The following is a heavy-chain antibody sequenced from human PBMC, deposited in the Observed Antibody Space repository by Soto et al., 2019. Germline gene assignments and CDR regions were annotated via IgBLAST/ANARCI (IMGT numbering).Heavy chain of an antibody. V-gene: IGHV1-69*13. D-gene: IGHD2-21*02. J-gene: IGHJ6*02. Sequence: SVKVSCKASGGTFSSYAISWVRQAPGQGLEWMGGIIPIFGTANYAQKFQGRVTITADESTSTAYMELSSLRSEDTAVYYCARDLVVTAILAYYYYGMDVWGQGTTVTVSS. CDR1: GGTFSSYA. CDR3: ARDLVVTAILAYYYYGMDV. CDR2: IIPIFGTA.